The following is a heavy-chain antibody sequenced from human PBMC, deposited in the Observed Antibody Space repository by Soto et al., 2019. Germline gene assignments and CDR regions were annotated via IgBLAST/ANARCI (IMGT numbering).Heavy chain of an antibody. V-gene: IGHV3-9*01. CDR2: ISWNSGDI. D-gene: IGHD2-2*03. CDR3: AKDNDLDRDVPFDY. Sequence: EVQLVESGGGSVQPGRYLSRSCAASGFRYDAYGMHWVRQGPGQGLEWVSGISWNSGDIYYADSVKGRFTISRDNDKRSLYLQMNSLRTEDTALYYFAKDNDLDRDVPFDYWGQGILVTVSS. J-gene: IGHJ4*02. CDR1: GFRYDAYG.